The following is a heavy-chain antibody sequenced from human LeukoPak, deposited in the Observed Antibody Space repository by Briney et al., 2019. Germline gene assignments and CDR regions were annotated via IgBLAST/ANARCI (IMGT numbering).Heavy chain of an antibody. V-gene: IGHV3-7*01. D-gene: IGHD3-10*01. Sequence: PGGSLRLSCAASVFTFSTYWMSWVRQARGRGLEWVANINHDGSERYLVDSVKGRFTISRDNGKNSVFLQMNSLRAEDTAVYYCARALAARSFYFDYWGQGTLVTVSS. CDR2: INHDGSER. CDR1: VFTFSTYW. J-gene: IGHJ4*02. CDR3: ARALAARSFYFDY.